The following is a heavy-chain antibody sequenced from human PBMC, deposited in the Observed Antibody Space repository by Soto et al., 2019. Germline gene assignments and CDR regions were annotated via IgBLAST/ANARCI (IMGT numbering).Heavy chain of an antibody. Sequence: QLQLQESGPGLVKPSETLSLTCTVSGGSISSRGYYWGWIRQPPGKGLEWIGTIYYSGSTYYNPSRKSRVTISVDTSKNQFSLQLSSVTAADTAVYYCAPSTGFDPWGQGTLVTVSS. CDR3: APSTGFDP. V-gene: IGHV4-39*01. D-gene: IGHD2-2*01. CDR1: GGSISSRGYY. CDR2: IYYSGST. J-gene: IGHJ5*02.